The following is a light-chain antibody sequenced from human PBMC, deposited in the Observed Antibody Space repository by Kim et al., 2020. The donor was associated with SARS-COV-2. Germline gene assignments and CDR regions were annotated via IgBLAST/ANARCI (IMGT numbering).Light chain of an antibody. CDR3: QAWDSSTAGV. CDR1: KLGDKY. CDR2: QDS. J-gene: IGLJ2*01. Sequence: SYELTQPPSVSVSPGQTASITCSGDKLGDKYACWYQQKPGQSPVLVIYQDSKRPSGIPERFSGSNSGNTATLTIIGTQAMDEADYYCQAWDSSTAGVFGGGTQLTVL. V-gene: IGLV3-1*01.